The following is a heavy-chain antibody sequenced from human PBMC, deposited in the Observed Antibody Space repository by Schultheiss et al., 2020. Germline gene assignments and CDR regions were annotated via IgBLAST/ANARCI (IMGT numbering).Heavy chain of an antibody. J-gene: IGHJ4*02. CDR1: GYSFTSYW. Sequence: GGSLRLSCKGSGYSFTSYWIGWVRQMPGKGLEWMGIIYPGDSDTRYSPSFQGQVTISADKSISTAYLQWSSLKASDTAMYYCARRFCSSTSCHFDYWGQGTLVTVSS. V-gene: IGHV5-51*01. CDR2: IYPGDSDT. D-gene: IGHD2-2*01. CDR3: ARRFCSSTSCHFDY.